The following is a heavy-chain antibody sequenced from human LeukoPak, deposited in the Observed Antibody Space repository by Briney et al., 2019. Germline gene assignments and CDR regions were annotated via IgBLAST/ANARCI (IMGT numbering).Heavy chain of an antibody. D-gene: IGHD4-17*01. J-gene: IGHJ4*02. CDR2: ISGSGAMT. CDR3: ANVMTTVTTWSY. Sequence: PGGSLRLSCAASRFTLSNHAMIWVRQAPGKGLEWVSSISGSGAMTYYADSVKGRFTISRDNAVDTLYLQMNSLRADDTAVYYCANVMTTVTTWSYWGQGTLVTVSS. CDR1: RFTLSNHA. V-gene: IGHV3-23*01.